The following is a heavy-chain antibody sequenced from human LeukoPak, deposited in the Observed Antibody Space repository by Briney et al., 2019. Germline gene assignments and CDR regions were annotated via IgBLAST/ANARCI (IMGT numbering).Heavy chain of an antibody. D-gene: IGHD2-2*01. V-gene: IGHV1-69*13. Sequence: SVKVSCKASGGTFSSYAISWVRQAPGQGLEWMGGIIPIFGTANYAQKFQGRVTITADESTSTAYMELSSLRSEDTAVYYCARVEYQLPSYYYYMDVWGKGTTVTVSS. J-gene: IGHJ6*03. CDR3: ARVEYQLPSYYYYMDV. CDR1: GGTFSSYA. CDR2: IIPIFGTA.